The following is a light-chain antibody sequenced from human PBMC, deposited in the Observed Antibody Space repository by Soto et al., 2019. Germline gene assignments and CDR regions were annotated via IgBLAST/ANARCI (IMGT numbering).Light chain of an antibody. J-gene: IGKJ4*01. Sequence: DIQMTQSPSSLFASGGDRVTVTCQASQDISNYLNWYQQKPGKAPKLLIYDASNLETGVPSRFSGSGSGTDLTFTISSLQPEDIATYYCQQYDNLPLTFGGGTKVEIK. CDR2: DAS. CDR3: QQYDNLPLT. V-gene: IGKV1-33*01. CDR1: QDISNY.